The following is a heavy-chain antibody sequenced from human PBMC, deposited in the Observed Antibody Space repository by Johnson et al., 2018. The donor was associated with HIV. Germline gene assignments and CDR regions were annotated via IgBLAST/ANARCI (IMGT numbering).Heavy chain of an antibody. D-gene: IGHD6-19*01. CDR1: GFTFDDYT. Sequence: VQLVESGGVVVQPGGSLRLSCAASGFTFDDYTMHWVRQAPGKGLEWVSLISWDGGSTYYADSVKGRFTISRDNSKNSLYLQMNSLRAEDTAVYYCAKDLRGLAYHDAFDIWGQGTMVTVSS. CDR2: ISWDGGST. CDR3: AKDLRGLAYHDAFDI. J-gene: IGHJ3*02. V-gene: IGHV3-43*01.